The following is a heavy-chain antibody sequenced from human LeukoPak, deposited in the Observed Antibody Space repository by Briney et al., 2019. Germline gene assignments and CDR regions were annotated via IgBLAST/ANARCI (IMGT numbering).Heavy chain of an antibody. CDR2: TSSDGTVK. J-gene: IGHJ4*01. CDR1: GFSFSNYA. CDR3: ARDPVPAAARHFDY. D-gene: IGHD2-2*01. Sequence: GGSLRLSCAASGFSFSNYAMHWVRQAPGKGLEWVAVTSSDGTVKYYPDSVKGRFTISRGNSKNTLYLQVNSLRPEDTGVYYCARDPVPAAARHFDYWGQGTLVTVSS. V-gene: IGHV3-30-3*01.